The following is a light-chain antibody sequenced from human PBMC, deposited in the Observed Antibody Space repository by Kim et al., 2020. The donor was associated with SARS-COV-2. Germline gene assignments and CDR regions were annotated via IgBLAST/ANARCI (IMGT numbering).Light chain of an antibody. CDR2: DTS. Sequence: LSPGERATLSCKASQSVGSYLAWYQQKPGQAPTLLIFDTSNRATGVPARFSGSGSGTDFILTISSLEPEDFAVYYCQQRSSWPLTFGGGTRVDIK. CDR1: QSVGSY. V-gene: IGKV3-11*01. J-gene: IGKJ4*01. CDR3: QQRSSWPLT.